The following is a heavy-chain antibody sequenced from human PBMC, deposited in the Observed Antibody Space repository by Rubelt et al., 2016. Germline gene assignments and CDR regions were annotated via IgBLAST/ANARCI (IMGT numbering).Heavy chain of an antibody. V-gene: IGHV4-34*01. CDR3: ASRNGYSSGWYSIRGAFDI. Sequence: QVQLQQWGAGLLKPSETLSLTCAVYGGSFSGYYWSWIRQPPGKGLEWIGEINHSGSTNYNPSLKSRVTIAVDTSKNQFSLKLSSVTAGDTAVYYCASRNGYSSGWYSIRGAFDIWGQGTMVTVSS. J-gene: IGHJ3*02. CDR1: GGSFSGYY. D-gene: IGHD6-19*01. CDR2: INHSGST.